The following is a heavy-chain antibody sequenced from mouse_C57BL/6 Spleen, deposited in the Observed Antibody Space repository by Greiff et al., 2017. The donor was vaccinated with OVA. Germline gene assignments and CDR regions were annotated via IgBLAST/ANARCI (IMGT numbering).Heavy chain of an antibody. CDR2: IDPSDSYT. CDR3: ARSYGNYPFAY. Sequence: QVQLQQSGAELVMPGASVKLSCKASGYTFTSYWMHWVKQRPGQGLEWIGEIDPSDSYTNYNQKFKGKSTLTVDKSSSTAYMQLSSLTSEDSAVYYYARSYGNYPFAYWGQGTLVTVSA. J-gene: IGHJ3*01. CDR1: GYTFTSYW. V-gene: IGHV1-69*01. D-gene: IGHD2-10*02.